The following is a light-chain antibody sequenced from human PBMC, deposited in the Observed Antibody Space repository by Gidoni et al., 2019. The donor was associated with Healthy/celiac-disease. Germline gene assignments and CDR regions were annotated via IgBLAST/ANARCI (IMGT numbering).Light chain of an antibody. CDR1: QSISSY. J-gene: IGKJ2*01. V-gene: IGKV1-39*01. CDR2: AAS. CDR3: QQSYSTPPST. Sequence: DIQMTQSPSSLSASVGDRVTITCRASQSISSYLNWYQQKPGKAPKLLIYAASSLQSGVPSRFSGSGSGTDFTLIISSLQPEDFATYYCQQSYSTPPSTFGQXTKLEIK.